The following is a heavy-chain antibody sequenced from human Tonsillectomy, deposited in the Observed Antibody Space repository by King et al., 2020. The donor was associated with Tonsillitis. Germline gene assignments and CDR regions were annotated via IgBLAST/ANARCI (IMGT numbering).Heavy chain of an antibody. CDR2: ISWNSGSI. CDR1: GFTFDDYA. CDR3: AKGVTAGFGVVLAYGMDV. D-gene: IGHD3-3*01. Sequence: EVQLVQSGGGLVQPGRSLRLSCAASGFTFDDYAMHWVRQAPGKGLEWVSGISWNSGSIGYADSVKGRFTISRDNAKNSLYLQMNSLRAEDTALYYCAKGVTAGFGVVLAYGMDVWGQGTTVTVSS. V-gene: IGHV3-9*01. J-gene: IGHJ6*02.